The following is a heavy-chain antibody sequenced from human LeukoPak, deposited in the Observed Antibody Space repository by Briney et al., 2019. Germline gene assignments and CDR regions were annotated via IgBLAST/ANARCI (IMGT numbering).Heavy chain of an antibody. CDR3: TTECSGGSCPIDY. J-gene: IGHJ4*02. CDR2: IKSKTDGGTT. Sequence: PGGSLRLSCAASGFTFNNAWMSWVRQAPGKGLEWVGRIKSKTDGGTTDYAAPVKGRFTISRDDSKNTLYLQMNSLKTEDTAVYYCTTECSGGSCPIDYWGQGTLVTVSS. V-gene: IGHV3-15*07. D-gene: IGHD2-15*01. CDR1: GFTFNNAW.